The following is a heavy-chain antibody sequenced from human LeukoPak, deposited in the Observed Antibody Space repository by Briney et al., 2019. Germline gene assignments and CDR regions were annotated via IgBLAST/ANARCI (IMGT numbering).Heavy chain of an antibody. V-gene: IGHV4-38-2*02. CDR2: ISHSGKS. Sequence: PSETLSLTCAVSGYSIGNGYSWGWIRQPPGKGLELIGSISHSGKSDYNPSLMSRVTISTETSKNHFSLSLTSVTAADTAVYYCTREDWFGDPRAHYPDHWGQGVLVIVSS. D-gene: IGHD3-10*01. CDR1: GYSIGNGYS. CDR3: TREDWFGDPRAHYPDH. J-gene: IGHJ4*02.